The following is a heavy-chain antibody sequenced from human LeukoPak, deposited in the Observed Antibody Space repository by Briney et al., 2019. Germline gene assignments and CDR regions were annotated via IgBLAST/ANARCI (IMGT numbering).Heavy chain of an antibody. CDR2: IYYSGST. J-gene: IGHJ4*02. CDR1: GGSISSSSYY. V-gene: IGHV4-39*01. D-gene: IGHD3-3*01. Sequence: SETLSLTCTVSGGSISSSSYYWGWIRQPPGKGLEWIGSIYYSGSTYYNPSLKSRVTISVDTSKNQFSLKLSSVTAADTAVYYCARLDYDFWSGYSRARGYFDYWGQGTLVTVSS. CDR3: ARLDYDFWSGYSRARGYFDY.